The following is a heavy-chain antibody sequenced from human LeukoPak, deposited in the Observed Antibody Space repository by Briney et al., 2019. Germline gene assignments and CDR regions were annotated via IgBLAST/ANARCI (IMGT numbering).Heavy chain of an antibody. CDR2: IIPILGIA. CDR3: ASGSDGYNCHFDY. V-gene: IGHV1-69*04. J-gene: IGHJ4*02. D-gene: IGHD5-24*01. CDR1: GGTFSSYA. Sequence: GASVKVSCKASGGTFSSYAISWVRQAPGQGLEWMGRIIPILGIANYAQKFQGRVTITADKSTSTAYMELSSLRSEDTAVYYCASGSDGYNCHFDYWGQGTLVTVSS.